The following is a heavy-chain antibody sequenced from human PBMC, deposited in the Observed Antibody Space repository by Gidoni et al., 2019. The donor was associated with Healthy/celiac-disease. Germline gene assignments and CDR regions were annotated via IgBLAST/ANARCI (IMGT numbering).Heavy chain of an antibody. CDR2: INPNSGGT. V-gene: IGHV1-2*02. CDR1: GYTFTGYY. CDR3: ARVVVPAAISHYYYGMDV. D-gene: IGHD2-2*01. Sequence: QVQLVQSGAEVKKPGASVKVSCKASGYTFTGYYMHWVRQAPRQGLEWMGWINPNSGGTNYAQKFQGRVTMTRDTSISTAYMELSRLRSDDTAVYYCARVVVPAAISHYYYGMDVWGQGTTVTVSS. J-gene: IGHJ6*02.